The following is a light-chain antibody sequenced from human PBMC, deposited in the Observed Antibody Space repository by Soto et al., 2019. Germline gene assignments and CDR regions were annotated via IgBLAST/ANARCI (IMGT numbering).Light chain of an antibody. CDR1: QSVSSN. V-gene: IGKV3-15*01. Sequence: EIVMTQSPATLSVSLGERATLSCRASQSVSSNLAWYNQKPGQPPSLLIYGASARATGIPARFSGSGSGTEFTLTISSLQSEDFAGYYCQHYNNWPFTFGQGTKLEIK. J-gene: IGKJ2*01. CDR2: GAS. CDR3: QHYNNWPFT.